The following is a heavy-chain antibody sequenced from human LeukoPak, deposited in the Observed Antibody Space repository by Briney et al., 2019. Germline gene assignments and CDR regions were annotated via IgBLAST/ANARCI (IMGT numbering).Heavy chain of an antibody. CDR1: GGSFSGYY. J-gene: IGHJ6*03. CDR2: IYYSGST. D-gene: IGHD3-22*01. Sequence: SETLSLTCAVYGGSFSGYYWGWIRQPPGKGLEWIGSIYYSGSTYYNPSLKSRVTISVDTSKNQFSLKLSSVTAADTAVYYCARHYYDSSGYYYGPLGYYYYMDVWGKGTTVTVSS. CDR3: ARHYYDSSGYYYGPLGYYYYMDV. V-gene: IGHV4-34*01.